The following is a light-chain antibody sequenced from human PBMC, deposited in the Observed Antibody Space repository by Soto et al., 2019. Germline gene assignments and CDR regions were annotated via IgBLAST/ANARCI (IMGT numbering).Light chain of an antibody. V-gene: IGKV3-20*01. CDR2: GAS. Sequence: IVLTQSPVTLSLSPGERATLSCRASHKLTSNFLAWFQQKAGLAPRLLIYGASTRASGVPDRFSGGGSGPDFVLTISLLAPEDFAVSYCQQYGRSPLTFGQGTKVQIK. CDR3: QQYGRSPLT. J-gene: IGKJ1*01. CDR1: HKLTSNF.